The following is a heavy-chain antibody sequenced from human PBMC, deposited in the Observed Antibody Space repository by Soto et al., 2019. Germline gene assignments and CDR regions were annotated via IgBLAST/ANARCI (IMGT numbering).Heavy chain of an antibody. J-gene: IGHJ6*02. D-gene: IGHD6-6*01. CDR3: ARDRVEYSRWAPPLVYYYYGMDV. V-gene: IGHV3-48*03. CDR1: GFTFSSYE. Sequence: PGGSLRLSCAASGFTFSSYEMNWVRQAPGKGLEWVSYISSSGSTIYYADSVKGRFTISRDNAKNSLYLQMNSLRAEDTAVYYCARDRVEYSRWAPPLVYYYYGMDVWGQGTTVTVSS. CDR2: ISSSGSTI.